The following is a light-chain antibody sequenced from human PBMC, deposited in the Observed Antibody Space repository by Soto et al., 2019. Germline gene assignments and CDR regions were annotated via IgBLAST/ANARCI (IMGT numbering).Light chain of an antibody. J-gene: IGKJ2*01. Sequence: EIVMTQSPATLSVSPGERATLSCRASQSVTSNLAWYQQKPGQAPRLLIYGASTRDTGGPARFNGSGSGTEFTLTISSLLSEDFAVYYCQQYNNWPYTFGQGTKLEIK. CDR2: GAS. CDR3: QQYNNWPYT. CDR1: QSVTSN. V-gene: IGKV3-15*01.